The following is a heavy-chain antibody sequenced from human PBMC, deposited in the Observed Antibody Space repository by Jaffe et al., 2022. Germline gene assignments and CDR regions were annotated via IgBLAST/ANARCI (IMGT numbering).Heavy chain of an antibody. CDR3: AKRDCSSNTCSGLPVGVGCYSYMDV. Sequence: QVQLVESGGGVVQPGGSLRLSCAGSGFTFSTYGMHWVRQAPGKGLEWVAFIRNDGSNRYYADSVKGRFTISRDDSKNTVYLQMNSLRAEDTAVYYCAKRDCSSNTCSGLPVGVGCYSYMDVWGKGTTVTVSS. V-gene: IGHV3-30*02. CDR1: GFTFSTYG. CDR2: IRNDGSNR. D-gene: IGHD2-2*01. J-gene: IGHJ6*03.